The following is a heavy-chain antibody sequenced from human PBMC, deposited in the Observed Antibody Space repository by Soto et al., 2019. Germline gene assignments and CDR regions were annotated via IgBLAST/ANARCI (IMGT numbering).Heavy chain of an antibody. J-gene: IGHJ4*02. CDR1: GFTFSSYS. V-gene: IGHV3-21*01. CDR3: ARGLVAAAGTNHHYFDY. CDR2: ISSSSSYI. D-gene: IGHD6-13*01. Sequence: EVQLVESGGGLVKPGGSLRLSCAASGFTFSSYSMNWVRQAPGKGLEWVSSISSSSSYIYYADSVKGRFTISRDNAKNSLYLQMNSLRAEDTAVYYCARGLVAAAGTNHHYFDYWGQGTLVTVSS.